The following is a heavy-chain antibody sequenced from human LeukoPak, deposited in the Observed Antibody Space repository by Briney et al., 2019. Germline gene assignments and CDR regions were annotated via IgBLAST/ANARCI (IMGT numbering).Heavy chain of an antibody. V-gene: IGHV2-70*11. CDR2: IDWDDDT. J-gene: IGHJ4*02. CDR3: ARGRYYFDY. Sequence: SGPTLVNPTQTLTLTCTFSGFSLTTLEVSVDWIRQPPWKALEWLERIDWDDDTYYTTSLKSRLTISNDTSKNQVVLTMTNMDPVDTATYYCARGRYYFDYWGQGALVSVSS. CDR1: GFSLTTLEVS.